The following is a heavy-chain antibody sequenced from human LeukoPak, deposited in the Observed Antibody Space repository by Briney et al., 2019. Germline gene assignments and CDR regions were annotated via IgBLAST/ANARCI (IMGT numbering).Heavy chain of an antibody. J-gene: IGHJ6*02. D-gene: IGHD2-2*02. CDR1: GFTFSSYS. Sequence: GGSLRLSCAASGFTFSSYSINWVRQAPGKGLEWVSSISSSSSYIYYADSVKGRFTISRDNAKNSLYLQMNSLRAEDTAVYYCARDLSCSSTSCYIYYYYGMDVWGQGTTVTVSS. V-gene: IGHV3-21*01. CDR3: ARDLSCSSTSCYIYYYYGMDV. CDR2: ISSSSSYI.